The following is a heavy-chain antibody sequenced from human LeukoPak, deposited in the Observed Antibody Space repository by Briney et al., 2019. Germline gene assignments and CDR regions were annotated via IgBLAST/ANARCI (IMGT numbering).Heavy chain of an antibody. V-gene: IGHV3-9*01. CDR3: GKDISAGGMDV. J-gene: IGHJ6*02. D-gene: IGHD3-10*01. Sequence: GGSLRLSCAASGFTFDDYAMHWVRQTPGKGLEWVSDIGWNSARTGYADSVRGRFTISRDNAKYSLYLQMNSLRAEDTALYYCGKDISAGGMDVWGQGTTVTVSS. CDR1: GFTFDDYA. CDR2: IGWNSART.